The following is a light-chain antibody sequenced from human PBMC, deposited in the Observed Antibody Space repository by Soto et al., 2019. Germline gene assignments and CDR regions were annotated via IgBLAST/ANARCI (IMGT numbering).Light chain of an antibody. CDR2: SNN. CDR1: SSNIGSNT. Sequence: VLAQPPSASGTPGQRVTISCSGSSSNIGSNTVNWYQQLPGTAPKLLIYSNNQRPSGVPDRFSGSKSGTSASLAISGLQSEDEADYYCAAWDDSLNGRYVFGTGTKVTVL. V-gene: IGLV1-44*01. J-gene: IGLJ1*01. CDR3: AAWDDSLNGRYV.